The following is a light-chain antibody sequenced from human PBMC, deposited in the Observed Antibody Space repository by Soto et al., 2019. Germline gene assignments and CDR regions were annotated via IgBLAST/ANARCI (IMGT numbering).Light chain of an antibody. V-gene: IGLV1-40*01. Sequence: QSVLTQPPSVYGAPGQRVTISCTGSSSSVGAGYDVHWYQHLPGTAPKLLIFGNTNRPSGVPDRFSGSKSGTSVSLAITGLQAEDEGDYYCQSYDNILSAVVFGGGTKVTVL. CDR2: GNT. CDR3: QSYDNILSAVV. J-gene: IGLJ2*01. CDR1: SSSVGAGYD.